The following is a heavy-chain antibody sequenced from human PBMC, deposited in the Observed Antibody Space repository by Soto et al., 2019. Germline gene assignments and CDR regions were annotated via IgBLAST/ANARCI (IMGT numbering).Heavy chain of an antibody. CDR3: AGALATIRTRVDYYYYYGMDV. CDR1: GGTFSSYA. J-gene: IGHJ6*02. V-gene: IGHV1-69*01. D-gene: IGHD5-12*01. Sequence: QVQLVQSGAEVKKPGSSVKVSGKASGGTFSSYAISWVRQAPGQGLEWMGGLIPIFGTANYAQKFQGIVTLTAAESTRTAYRELSSMSSEDPAVYYCAGALATIRTRVDYYYYYGMDVWGQGTTVTVSS. CDR2: LIPIFGTA.